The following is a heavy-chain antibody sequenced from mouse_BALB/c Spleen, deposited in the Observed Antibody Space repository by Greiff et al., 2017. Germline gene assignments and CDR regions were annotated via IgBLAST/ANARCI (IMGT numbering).Heavy chain of an antibody. CDR2: ISTYYGDA. D-gene: IGHD2-10*02. Sequence: QVQLQQSGAELVRPGVSVKISCKGSGYTFTDYAMHWVKQSHAKSLEWIGVISTYYGDASYNQKFKGKATMTVDKSSSTAYMELARLTSEDSAIYYCARGYGNLYYYAMDYWGQGTSVTVSS. CDR3: ARGYGNLYYYAMDY. CDR1: GYTFTDYA. V-gene: IGHV1S137*01. J-gene: IGHJ4*01.